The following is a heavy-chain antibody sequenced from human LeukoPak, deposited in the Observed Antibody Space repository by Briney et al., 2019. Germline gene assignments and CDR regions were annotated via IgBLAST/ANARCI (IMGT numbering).Heavy chain of an antibody. V-gene: IGHV3-30*02. CDR3: AKVSRQADCSSTSCYHNGDY. CDR1: GFTFSSYG. J-gene: IGHJ4*02. Sequence: GGSLRLSCAASGFTFSSYGMHWVRQAPGKGLEWVAFIRYDGSNKYYADSVKGRLTISRDNSKNTLYLQMNSLRAEDTAVYYCAKVSRQADCSSTSCYHNGDYWGQGTLVTVSS. CDR2: IRYDGSNK. D-gene: IGHD2-2*01.